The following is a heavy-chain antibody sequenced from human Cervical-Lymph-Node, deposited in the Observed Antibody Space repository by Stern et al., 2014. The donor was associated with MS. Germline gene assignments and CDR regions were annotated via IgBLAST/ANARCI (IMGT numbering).Heavy chain of an antibody. J-gene: IGHJ6*02. CDR3: ARGGLYYYYSGMDV. CDR2: IIPLFDST. V-gene: IGHV1-69*01. CDR1: GVTFSNSS. Sequence: DQLVESGTEVKKPGSSVKVSCKASGVTFSNSSITWVRQAPGQGLEWMGGIIPLFDSTHYAQMFQGRVTITADESTITSYMELNSLRSEDTAVYYCARGGLYYYYSGMDVWGQGTTVIVSS.